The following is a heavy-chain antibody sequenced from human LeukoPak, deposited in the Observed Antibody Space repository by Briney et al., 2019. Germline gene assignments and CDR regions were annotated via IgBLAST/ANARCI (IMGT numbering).Heavy chain of an antibody. V-gene: IGHV1-69*13. CDR3: ARERYFDWTQNWFDP. CDR2: IIPIFGTA. CDR1: GGTFSSYA. D-gene: IGHD3-9*01. J-gene: IGHJ5*02. Sequence: SVKVSCKASGGTFSSYAISWVRQAPGQGLEWMGGIIPIFGTANYAQKFQGRVTITADESTSTAYMELSSLRSEDTAVYYCARERYFDWTQNWFDPWGQGTLVTVSS.